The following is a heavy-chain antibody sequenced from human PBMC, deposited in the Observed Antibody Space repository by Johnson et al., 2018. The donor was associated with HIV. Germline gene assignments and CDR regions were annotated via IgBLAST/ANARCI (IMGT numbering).Heavy chain of an antibody. V-gene: IGHV3-30-3*01. Sequence: QVQLVESGGGVVQPGRSLRLSCAASGFTFSSYAVQWVRQAPDKGLEWVAVISYDGSKKYYADSVRGRFTISRDDSKNTLYLQMNSLKTEDTAVYYCTTSRWDYGGSFDIWGQGTMVTVSS. CDR3: TTSRWDYGGSFDI. D-gene: IGHD4-23*01. CDR2: ISYDGSKK. CDR1: GFTFSSYA. J-gene: IGHJ3*02.